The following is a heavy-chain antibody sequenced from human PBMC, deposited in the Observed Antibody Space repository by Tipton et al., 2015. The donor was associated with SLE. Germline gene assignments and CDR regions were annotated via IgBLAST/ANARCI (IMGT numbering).Heavy chain of an antibody. D-gene: IGHD2/OR15-2a*01. Sequence: SLRLSCAASGFIFSNYWMSWVRQAPGKGLEWVANIKEDGSAKYYVDSVKGRFTISRDNAMNSLSLQMNSLRAEDTAVYYCTRVESTSWAFDVWGQGTIVTVSS. CDR3: TRVESTSWAFDV. J-gene: IGHJ3*01. CDR1: GFIFSNYW. V-gene: IGHV3-7*01. CDR2: IKEDGSAK.